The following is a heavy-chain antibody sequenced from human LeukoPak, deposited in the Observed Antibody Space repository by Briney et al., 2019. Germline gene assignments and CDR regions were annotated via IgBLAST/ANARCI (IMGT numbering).Heavy chain of an antibody. J-gene: IGHJ4*02. CDR1: GFTFSSYW. CDR2: ISPGGGTT. Sequence: GGSLRLSCAAPGFTFSSYWMHWVRQAPGKGLVWVSSISPGGGTTYYADSVKGRFTISRDNSENTLYVEMNSLRAEDTAIYYCAKSRSGSANWALRIFDNWGQGTLVSVSS. V-gene: IGHV3-23*01. CDR3: AKSRSGSANWALRIFDN. D-gene: IGHD3-10*01.